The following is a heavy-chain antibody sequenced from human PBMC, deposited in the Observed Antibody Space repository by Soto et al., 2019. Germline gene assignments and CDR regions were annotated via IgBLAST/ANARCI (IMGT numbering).Heavy chain of an antibody. D-gene: IGHD3-16*01. J-gene: IGHJ6*02. V-gene: IGHV3-21*01. CDR2: ISSSSSYI. CDR1: GFTFSSYS. CDR3: ARGRGEYYYYGMDV. Sequence: GGSLRLSCAASGFTFSSYSMNWVRQAPGKGLEWVSSISSSSSYIYYADSVKGRFTISRDNAKNSLYLQMNSLRAEDTGVYYCARGRGEYYYYGMDVWGQGTTVTVSS.